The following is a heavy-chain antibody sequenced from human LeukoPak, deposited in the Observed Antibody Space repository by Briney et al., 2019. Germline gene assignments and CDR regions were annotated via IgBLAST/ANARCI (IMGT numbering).Heavy chain of an antibody. CDR1: GKTLSDVS. CDR3: VTGFTTMAVDYFDY. V-gene: IGHV1-24*01. Sequence: GASVKDSCKVSGKTLSDVSIHWLRQPPGKWLKRLRGSYPEDGERIYAQMLKGRVTMTEDTSIDTAYMELGSLRSEDTAVYYCVTGFTTMAVDYFDYLGQGTLVTVSP. CDR2: SYPEDGER. J-gene: IGHJ4*02. D-gene: IGHD5-18*01.